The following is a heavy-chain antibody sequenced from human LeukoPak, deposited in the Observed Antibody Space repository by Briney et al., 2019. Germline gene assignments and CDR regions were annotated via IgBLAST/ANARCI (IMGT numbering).Heavy chain of an antibody. V-gene: IGHV1-2*02. J-gene: IGHJ4*02. D-gene: IGHD3-10*01. CDR3: ARDLRGSLHAYDN. CDR1: GYTFTGYY. CDR2: INPNSGGT. Sequence: ASVKVSRKASGYTFTGYYMHWVRQAPGQGLEWMGWINPNSGGTNYAQKFQGRVTMTRDTSISTAYMELSRLRSDDTAVYYCARDLRGSLHAYDNWGQGKPCSVSS.